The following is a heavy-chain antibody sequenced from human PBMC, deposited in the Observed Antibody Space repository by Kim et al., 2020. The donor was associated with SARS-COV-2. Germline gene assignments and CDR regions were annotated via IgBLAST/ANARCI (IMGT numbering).Heavy chain of an antibody. CDR3: ARDAFHEVTIFGVVNPYDYLDV. CDR1: GGSISSGGYS. Sequence: SETLSLTCAVSGGSISSGGYSWSWIRQPPGKGLEWIGYIYHSGSTYYNPSLKSRVTISVDRSKNQFSLKLSSVTAADTAVYYCARDAFHEVTIFGVVNPYDYLDVWGKGTTVTVSS. D-gene: IGHD3-3*01. CDR2: IYHSGST. V-gene: IGHV4-30-2*01. J-gene: IGHJ6*03.